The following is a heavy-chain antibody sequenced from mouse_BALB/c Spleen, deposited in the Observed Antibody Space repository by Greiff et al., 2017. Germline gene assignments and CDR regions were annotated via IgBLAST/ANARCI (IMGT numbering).Heavy chain of an antibody. J-gene: IGHJ4*01. CDR3: TRGGAMDY. CDR1: GFSFSSYA. Sequence: EVQRVESGGGLVKPGRSLSLSCAVSGFSFSSYAVSWVRQTPEKRLEWVASISSGGSTYYPDSVKGRFNISRDKARNILYLQMSSLRAEDTAMYYCTRGGAMDYWGQGTSVTVSS. V-gene: IGHV5-6-5*01. CDR2: ISSGGST.